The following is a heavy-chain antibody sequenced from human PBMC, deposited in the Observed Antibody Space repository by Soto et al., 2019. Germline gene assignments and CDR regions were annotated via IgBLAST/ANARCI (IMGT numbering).Heavy chain of an antibody. D-gene: IGHD3-3*01. CDR1: GFTFSSYS. CDR2: ISSSSSYI. J-gene: IGHJ6*02. V-gene: IGHV3-21*01. Sequence: GGSLRLSCAASGFTFSSYSMNWVRQAPGKGLEWVSSISSSSSYIYYADSVKGRFTISRDNAKNSLYLQMNSRRAEDTAVYYCAREGLDFWSGYPMDVWGQGTTVTVSS. CDR3: AREGLDFWSGYPMDV.